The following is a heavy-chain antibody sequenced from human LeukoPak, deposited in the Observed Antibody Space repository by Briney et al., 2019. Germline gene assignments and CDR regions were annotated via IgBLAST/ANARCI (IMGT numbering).Heavy chain of an antibody. D-gene: IGHD2-15*01. CDR2: ISGSGNST. Sequence: GGSLRLSCAASGFTFSSYAMNWVRQAPGKGLEWVSTISGSGNSTYYADSVKGRFTISRDNAKNSLYLQMNSLRAEDTAVYYCARGDCSGGSCYLSLTTIDYWGQGTLVTVSS. V-gene: IGHV3-23*01. CDR1: GFTFSSYA. J-gene: IGHJ4*02. CDR3: ARGDCSGGSCYLSLTTIDY.